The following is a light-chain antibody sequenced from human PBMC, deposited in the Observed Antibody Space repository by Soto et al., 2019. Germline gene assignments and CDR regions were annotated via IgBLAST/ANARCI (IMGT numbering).Light chain of an antibody. V-gene: IGKV1-39*01. CDR1: QGIRND. CDR3: QESYSTPLWT. J-gene: IGKJ1*01. Sequence: DIQMTQSPSSLSASVGDTVTITCRASQGIRNDLGWYQQKSGKAPKRLIYAASSLQSGVPSRFSGSGSRTDFTLTISSLQPEDFATYYCQESYSTPLWTFGQGTKVAIK. CDR2: AAS.